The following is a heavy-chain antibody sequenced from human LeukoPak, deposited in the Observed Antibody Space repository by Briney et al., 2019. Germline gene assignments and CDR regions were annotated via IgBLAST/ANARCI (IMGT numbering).Heavy chain of an antibody. V-gene: IGHV4-30-2*01. CDR1: GGSISSGGYS. D-gene: IGHD1-1*01. CDR2: IYHSGST. J-gene: IGHJ2*01. CDR3: ARDEGPGHDNWYFDL. Sequence: PSQTLSLTCAVSGGSISSGGYSWSWIRQPPGKGLEWIGYIYHSGSTYYNPSLKSRVTISVDRSKNQFSLKLSSVTAADTAVYYCARDEGPGHDNWYFDLWGRGTLVTVSS.